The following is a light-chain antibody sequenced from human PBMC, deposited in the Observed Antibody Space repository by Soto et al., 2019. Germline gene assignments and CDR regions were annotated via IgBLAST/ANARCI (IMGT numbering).Light chain of an antibody. CDR3: SSYSSSSTFYV. J-gene: IGLJ1*01. CDR1: SSVIGGFYY. Sequence: SVLTQSASVPGSPGQSISISCTGTSSVIGGFYYVSWYQHHPGKDPKLIIYQVSNRPSGVSNRFSGSKSGNTASLTISGLQAEDEADYFCSSYSSSSTFYVFGAGTKVTVL. V-gene: IGLV2-14*01. CDR2: QVS.